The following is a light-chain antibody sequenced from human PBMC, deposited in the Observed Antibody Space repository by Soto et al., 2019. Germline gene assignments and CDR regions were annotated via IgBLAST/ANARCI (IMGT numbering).Light chain of an antibody. CDR2: EVS. Sequence: QSVLTQPRSVSGSPGQSITFSCTGTSSDVGGYNYVSWYQHHPGKAPKLMIYEVSNRPSGVSNRFSGSKSGNTASLTISGLQAEDEADYYCSSYTSSSTRNVVFGGGTKVTVL. CDR3: SSYTSSSTRNVV. V-gene: IGLV2-14*01. J-gene: IGLJ2*01. CDR1: SSDVGGYNY.